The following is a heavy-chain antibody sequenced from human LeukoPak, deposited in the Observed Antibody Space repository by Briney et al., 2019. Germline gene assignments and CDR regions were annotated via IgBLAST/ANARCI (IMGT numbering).Heavy chain of an antibody. CDR3: ARDSGVAATRPFDY. J-gene: IGHJ4*02. CDR2: ISSSSSYI. V-gene: IGHV3-21*01. Sequence: GGSLRLSGAASGFTFSSYNMNWVRQAPGKGLEWVSSISSSSSYIYYADSVKGRFTISRDNARNSLYLQMNSLRAEDTAVYYCARDSGVAATRPFDYWGQGTLVTVSS. CDR1: GFTFSSYN. D-gene: IGHD2-15*01.